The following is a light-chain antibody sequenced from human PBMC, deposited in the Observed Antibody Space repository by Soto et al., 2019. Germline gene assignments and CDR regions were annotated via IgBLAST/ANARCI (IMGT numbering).Light chain of an antibody. CDR3: SSYTNNSPYV. CDR2: EVS. Sequence: QSVLAQPASVSGSPGQSITISCTGTSSDVGGYNYVSWYQQHPGKAPKLMIFEVSNRPSGISIRFSGSKSGNTASLTISGLQTEDEAEYYCSSYTNNSPYVFGTGTKVTVL. V-gene: IGLV2-14*01. CDR1: SSDVGGYNY. J-gene: IGLJ1*01.